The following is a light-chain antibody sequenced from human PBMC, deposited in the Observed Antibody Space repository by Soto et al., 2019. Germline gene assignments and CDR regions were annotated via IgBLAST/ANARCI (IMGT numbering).Light chain of an antibody. V-gene: IGKV4-1*01. Sequence: DFVMTQAPDSLAVSLGERATINCKSSQSVLYNSNNKNHLGWFQQKPGHPPKLLIYGASFRPSGVPDRFSGSGSGTDFTLTISSLQAEDFAVYYCQQSYSAPVTFGQGTKL. CDR2: GAS. J-gene: IGKJ2*01. CDR1: QSVLYNSNNKNH. CDR3: QQSYSAPVT.